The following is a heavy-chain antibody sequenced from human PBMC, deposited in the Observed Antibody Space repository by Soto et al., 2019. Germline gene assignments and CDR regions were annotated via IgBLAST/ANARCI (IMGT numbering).Heavy chain of an antibody. CDR2: IDPSSGDT. Sequence: QVQLVQSGAEVKKPGASVKVSCKASGYTFTDYYFHWVRQAPGQGLEWMGWIDPSSGDTHYAQSFEGTITMTTDTSTSTAYMEMTRLRSGDTAVYYCASGWGWTLLYWGQGTPVTVSS. CDR1: GYTFTDYY. V-gene: IGHV1-2*02. J-gene: IGHJ4*02. CDR3: ASGWGWTLLY. D-gene: IGHD6-19*01.